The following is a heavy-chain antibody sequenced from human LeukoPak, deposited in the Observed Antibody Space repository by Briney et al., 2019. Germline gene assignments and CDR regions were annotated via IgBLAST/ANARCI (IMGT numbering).Heavy chain of an antibody. CDR1: GGSISSGDYY. Sequence: PSETLSLTCTVSGGSISSGDYYWSWIRQPPGKGLEWIGYIYYSGSTYYNPSLKSRVTMSVDTSKNQFSLNLNSVTAADTAVYYCARDPGETYCSGGSCSAWGQGTLVTVSA. J-gene: IGHJ4*02. CDR3: ARDPGETYCSGGSCSA. D-gene: IGHD2-15*01. CDR2: IYYSGST. V-gene: IGHV4-30-4*01.